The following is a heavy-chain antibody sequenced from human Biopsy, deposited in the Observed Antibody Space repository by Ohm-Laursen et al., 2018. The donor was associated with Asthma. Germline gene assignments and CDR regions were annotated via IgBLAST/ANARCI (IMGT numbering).Heavy chain of an antibody. J-gene: IGHJ6*02. V-gene: IGHV4-34*01. CDR1: PGSLSGFY. CDR3: ARGPELDV. Sequence: SETLSLTCDVYPGSLSGFYWTWIRQSPEKGREWIGETNERGVTNNNPSLKSRVIISIDTYWNRASLKLNSVTAADTAVYYCARGPELDVWGQGTTVTVSS. CDR2: TNERGVT.